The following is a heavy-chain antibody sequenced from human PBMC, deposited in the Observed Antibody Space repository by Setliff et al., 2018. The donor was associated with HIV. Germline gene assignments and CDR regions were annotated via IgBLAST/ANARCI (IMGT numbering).Heavy chain of an antibody. J-gene: IGHJ4*02. CDR1: GFTFSNYA. D-gene: IGHD6-19*01. CDR2: ILSTGERT. CDR3: AKLAPSYSSGKDDF. Sequence: GGSLRLSCAASGFTFSNYAMSWVRQAPGEGLEWVSAILSTGERTFYADSVKGRFTISRDNSKNTVYLQMNGLRAEDTAEYYCAKLAPSYSSGKDDFWGQGTLVTVS. V-gene: IGHV3-23*01.